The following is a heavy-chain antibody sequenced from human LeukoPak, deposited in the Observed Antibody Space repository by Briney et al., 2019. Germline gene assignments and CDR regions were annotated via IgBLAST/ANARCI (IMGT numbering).Heavy chain of an antibody. J-gene: IGHJ4*02. CDR1: GFTVSNMY. Sequence: QPGGSLRLSCAASGFTVSNMYMSWVRQAPGKGVEWVSVIYSGGSTHYADSVKGRFTISRDNSKKTLYIQMNSLRAEDTAVYYCARAWGPYPYFDYWGQGTLVTVSS. D-gene: IGHD3-16*01. CDR3: ARAWGPYPYFDY. CDR2: IYSGGST. V-gene: IGHV3-66*01.